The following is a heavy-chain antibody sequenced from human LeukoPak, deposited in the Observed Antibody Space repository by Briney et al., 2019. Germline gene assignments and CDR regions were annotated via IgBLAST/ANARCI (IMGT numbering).Heavy chain of an antibody. V-gene: IGHV4-59*08. CDR3: ARRTGYSSGWYYFDY. D-gene: IGHD6-19*01. Sequence: SETLSLTCTVSGGSISSYYWSWIRQPPGKGLEWIGYIYYSGSTNYNPSLKSRVTISVDTSKNQFSLKLSSVTAADTAVYYCARRTGYSSGWYYFDYWGQGTLVTVSS. CDR2: IYYSGST. J-gene: IGHJ4*02. CDR1: GGSISSYY.